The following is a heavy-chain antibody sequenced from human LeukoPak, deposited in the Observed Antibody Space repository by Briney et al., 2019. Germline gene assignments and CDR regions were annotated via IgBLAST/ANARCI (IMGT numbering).Heavy chain of an antibody. V-gene: IGHV5-51*01. CDR1: GYSFTSYW. Sequence: GESLKISCKGSGYSFTSYWIGWVRQMPGKGLEWMGIIYPGDSDTRYDPSFQGQVTISADKSISTAYLQWSSLKASDTAMYYCARHGSSSWYSTHALDIWGQGAMVTVSS. D-gene: IGHD6-13*01. CDR2: IYPGDSDT. CDR3: ARHGSSSWYSTHALDI. J-gene: IGHJ3*02.